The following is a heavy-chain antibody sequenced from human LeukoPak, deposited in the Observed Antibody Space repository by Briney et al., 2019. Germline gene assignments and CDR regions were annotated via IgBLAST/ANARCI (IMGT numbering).Heavy chain of an antibody. J-gene: IGHJ5*02. CDR3: ARGRVVVPAAKRGWFDP. CDR1: GYTFTGYY. Sequence: ASVKVSFKASGYTFTGYYMHWVRQAPGQGLEGMGWINSNSGWIHYAQKFPGRVTMTRDTSLSTAYMALSRLRSDDTAVYYCARGRVVVPAAKRGWFDPWGQGTLVTVSS. CDR2: INSNSGWI. V-gene: IGHV1-2*02. D-gene: IGHD2-2*01.